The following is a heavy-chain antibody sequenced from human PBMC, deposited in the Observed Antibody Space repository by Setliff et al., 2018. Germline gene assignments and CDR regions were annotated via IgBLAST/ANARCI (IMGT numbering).Heavy chain of an antibody. D-gene: IGHD2-2*01. Sequence: AGESLKISCQASGYIFTNYWIGWVRQMPGKGLEWMGVIYPGDSDTRYSPSFQGQVTISADKSINTAYLQWSSLKASDTAIYYCTRHEDRNKCTSSSCYRENDAFDVWGQGAMVTVSS. J-gene: IGHJ3*01. CDR1: GYIFTNYW. CDR3: TRHEDRNKCTSSSCYRENDAFDV. V-gene: IGHV5-51*01. CDR2: IYPGDSDT.